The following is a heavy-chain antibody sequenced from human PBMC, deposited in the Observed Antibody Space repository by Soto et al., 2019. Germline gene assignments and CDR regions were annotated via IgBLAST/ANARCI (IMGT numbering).Heavy chain of an antibody. CDR1: GYTFTSQH. D-gene: IGHD3-10*01. Sequence: ASVKVSCKASGYTFTSQHMRWVRQAPGQRLEWMGGINPSVGSTNYAQKFQGRVTITRDTSASTAYMELSSLRSEDTAVYYCARVRESLLWFGELLKPYDAFDIWGQGTMVTVSS. CDR3: ARVRESLLWFGELLKPYDAFDI. V-gene: IGHV1-46*01. CDR2: INPSVGST. J-gene: IGHJ3*02.